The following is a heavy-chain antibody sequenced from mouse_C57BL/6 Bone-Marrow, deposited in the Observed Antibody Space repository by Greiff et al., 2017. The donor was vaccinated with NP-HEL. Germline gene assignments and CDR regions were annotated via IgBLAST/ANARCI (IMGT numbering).Heavy chain of an antibody. D-gene: IGHD4-1*01. CDR3: AREIPGTTWFAY. CDR2: IYPRSGNT. J-gene: IGHJ3*01. CDR1: GYTFTSYG. Sequence: VQLQESGAELARPGASVKLSCKASGYTFTSYGISWVKQRTGQGLEWIGEIYPRSGNTYYNEKFKGKATLTADKSSSTAYMGLRSLTSEDSAVYFCAREIPGTTWFAYWGQGTLVTVSA. V-gene: IGHV1-81*01.